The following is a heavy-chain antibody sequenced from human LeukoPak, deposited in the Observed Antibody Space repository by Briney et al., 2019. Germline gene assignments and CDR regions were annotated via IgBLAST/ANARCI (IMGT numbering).Heavy chain of an antibody. CDR1: GYTFTSYD. Sequence: ASVKVSCKASGYTFTSYDINWVRQATGQRLEWMGWINAGNGNTKYSQKFQGRVTITRDTSASTAYVELSSLRSEDTAVYYCARGEGSMVRGVIISPFDYWGQGTLVTVSS. CDR3: ARGEGSMVRGVIISPFDY. CDR2: INAGNGNT. D-gene: IGHD3-10*01. J-gene: IGHJ4*02. V-gene: IGHV1-3*01.